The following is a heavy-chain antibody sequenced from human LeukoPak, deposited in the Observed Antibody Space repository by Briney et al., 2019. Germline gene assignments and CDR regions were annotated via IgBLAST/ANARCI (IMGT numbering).Heavy chain of an antibody. CDR2: IYYSGST. V-gene: IGHV4-31*03. CDR3: ARANPSYYYGSGSYHT. J-gene: IGHJ5*02. D-gene: IGHD3-10*01. CDR1: GGSISSGGYY. Sequence: PSETLSLTCTASGGSISSGGYYWSWIRQHPGKGLEWIGYIYYSGSTYYNPSLKSRVTISVDTSKNQFSLKLSSVTAADTAVYYCARANPSYYYGSGSYHTWGQGTLVTVSS.